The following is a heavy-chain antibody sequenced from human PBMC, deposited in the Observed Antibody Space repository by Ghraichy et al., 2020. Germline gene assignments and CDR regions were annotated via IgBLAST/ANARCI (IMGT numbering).Heavy chain of an antibody. CDR1: GYTFTSYY. CDR2: INPSGGST. Sequence: ASVKVSCKASGYTFTSYYMHWVRQAPGQGLEWMGIINPSGGSTSYAQKFQGRVTMTRDTSTSTVYMELSSLRSEDTAVYYCARGEAPTVTTIPVFDYWGQGTLVTVSS. D-gene: IGHD4-11*01. J-gene: IGHJ4*02. CDR3: ARGEAPTVTTIPVFDY. V-gene: IGHV1-46*01.